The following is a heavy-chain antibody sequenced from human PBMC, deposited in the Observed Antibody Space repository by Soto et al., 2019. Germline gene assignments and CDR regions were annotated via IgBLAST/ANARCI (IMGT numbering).Heavy chain of an antibody. Sequence: QVQLVQSGAEVKKPGSSVKVSCKASGGTFTSYAISWVRQAPGQGLEWLGGIIPIFGTANYAQKLQGRVTITADESTSTAYMELSSLRSEDTAVYYCARNLPDYNIVFVSGSYFDYWGQGTLVTVSS. V-gene: IGHV1-69*12. CDR1: GGTFTSYA. CDR3: ARNLPDYNIVFVSGSYFDY. J-gene: IGHJ4*02. D-gene: IGHD4-4*01. CDR2: IIPIFGTA.